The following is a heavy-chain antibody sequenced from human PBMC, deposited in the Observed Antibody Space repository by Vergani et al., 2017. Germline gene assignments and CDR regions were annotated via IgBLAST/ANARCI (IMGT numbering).Heavy chain of an antibody. V-gene: IGHV1-8*01. J-gene: IGHJ4*02. CDR3: ARGGLRSGWYFFDY. CDR1: GYTFTSYD. CDR2: MSPNSGNT. Sequence: QVQLVQSGAEVKKPGASVKVSCKASGYTFTSYDINWVRQATGQGLEWMGWMSPNSGNTGYAQKFQGRVTMTRNTSISTAYMELRSLRSEDTAVYYCARGGLRSGWYFFDYWGQGTLVTVSS. D-gene: IGHD6-19*01.